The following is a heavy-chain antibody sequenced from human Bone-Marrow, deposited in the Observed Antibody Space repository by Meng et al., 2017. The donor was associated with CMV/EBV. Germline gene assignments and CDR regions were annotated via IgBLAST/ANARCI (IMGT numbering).Heavy chain of an antibody. J-gene: IGHJ6*02. CDR1: GFSVSNNY. D-gene: IGHD1-14*01. Sequence: GESLKISCVASGFSVSNNYMTWVRQAPGKGLEWVSVIYSGGSTYYADSVKGRFTISRDNSKNTLYLQMNSLRAEDTAVYYCARDATEYGMDVWGQGTTVTVSS. CDR2: IYSGGST. V-gene: IGHV3-53*01. CDR3: ARDATEYGMDV.